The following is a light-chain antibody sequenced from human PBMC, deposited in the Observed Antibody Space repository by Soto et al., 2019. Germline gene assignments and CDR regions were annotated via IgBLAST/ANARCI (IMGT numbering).Light chain of an antibody. V-gene: IGKV1-12*01. CDR1: EDISTW. J-gene: IGKJ5*01. CDR2: AAS. CDR3: QHADSFPLIT. Sequence: DIQMTQSPSSVSASVGDRVTITCRSSEDISTWLAWYQQKPGKAPKLLIYAASSLQSGVPSRFSGSGSGTDFTLTISSLQPEDFATYHCQHADSFPLITFGQGTRLEIK.